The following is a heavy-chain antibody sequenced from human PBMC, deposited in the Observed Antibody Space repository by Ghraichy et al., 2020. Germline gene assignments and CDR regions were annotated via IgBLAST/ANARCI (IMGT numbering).Heavy chain of an antibody. CDR1: GFTFSSYG. V-gene: IGHV3-30*02. J-gene: IGHJ4*02. D-gene: IGHD1-20*01. Sequence: GESLNISCAASGFTFSSYGMHWVRQAPGKGLEWVAFIRYDGSNKYYADSVKGRFTISRDNSKNTLYLQMNSLRAEDTAVYYCAKDLAPHGITGTLPTYYFDYWGQGTLVTVSS. CDR3: AKDLAPHGITGTLPTYYFDY. CDR2: IRYDGSNK.